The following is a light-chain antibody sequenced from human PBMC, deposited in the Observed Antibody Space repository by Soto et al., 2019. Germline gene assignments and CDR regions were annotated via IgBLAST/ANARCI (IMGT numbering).Light chain of an antibody. V-gene: IGKV3-20*01. CDR2: GAS. CDR3: QQYGSSQS. CDR1: QRVSSSY. Sequence: EIVLTQSPGTLSLSPGERATLSCRASQRVSSSYLAWYQQKPGQAPRLLIYGASSRATGIPDRFSGSGSATDFTLTISRLEPEDFAVYYCQQYGSSQSFGQGTKVEIK. J-gene: IGKJ1*01.